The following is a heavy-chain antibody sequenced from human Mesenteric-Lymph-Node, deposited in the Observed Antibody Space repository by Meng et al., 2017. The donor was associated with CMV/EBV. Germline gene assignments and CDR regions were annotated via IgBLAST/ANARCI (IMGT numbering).Heavy chain of an antibody. V-gene: IGHV4-34*01. CDR3: ARVSSVSSSSL. D-gene: IGHD6-6*01. Sequence: LSGGVYGGSIMGYGGSGSRQPPGKGLEWIGEISHAGTTNYNPSRKSRVSLALDMSKNQFSLNLSSVTAADTAVYYCARVSSVSSSSLWGQGTLVTVSS. CDR1: GGSIMGYG. CDR2: ISHAGTT. J-gene: IGHJ4*02.